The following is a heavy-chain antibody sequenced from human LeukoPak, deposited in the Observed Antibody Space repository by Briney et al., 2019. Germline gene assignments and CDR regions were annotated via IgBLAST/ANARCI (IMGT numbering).Heavy chain of an antibody. J-gene: IGHJ4*02. Sequence: ASVKVSCKASGYTFTNYAISWVRQAPGQGLEWMGRLNPNSGGTNYAQKFQGRVTMTRDTSISTAYMELSRLRSDDTAVYYCASSSGYYYVAGYWGQGTLVTVSS. D-gene: IGHD3-22*01. CDR3: ASSSGYYYVAGY. CDR1: GYTFTNYA. V-gene: IGHV1-2*06. CDR2: LNPNSGGT.